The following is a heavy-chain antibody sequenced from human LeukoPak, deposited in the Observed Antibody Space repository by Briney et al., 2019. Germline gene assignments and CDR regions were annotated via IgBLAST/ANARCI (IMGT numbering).Heavy chain of an antibody. CDR3: AKGTHSGYSYGSYYYYYMDV. J-gene: IGHJ6*03. CDR1: GFTFSTYA. Sequence: HPGGSLRLSCAVSGFTFSTYAMNWVRQPPGKGLEWVSGISGSGGVSESGGYTYYADSVKGRFTLSRDNSMNTLYLQMDSLRAEDTAVYFCAKGTHSGYSYGSYYYYYMDVWGKGTTVTVSS. D-gene: IGHD5-18*01. CDR2: ISGSGGVSESGGYT. V-gene: IGHV3-23*01.